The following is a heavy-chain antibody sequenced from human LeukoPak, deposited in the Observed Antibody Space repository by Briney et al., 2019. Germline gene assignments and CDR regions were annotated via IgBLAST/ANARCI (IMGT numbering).Heavy chain of an antibody. CDR1: GFTFSSYW. D-gene: IGHD6-25*01. Sequence: GGSLRLSCAASGFTFSSYWMSWVRQAPGKGLEWVANIKQDGSEKYYVDSVKGRFTISRDNAKNSLYLQMNSLRAEDTALYYCVRVGRLVYYFDYWGQGTLVTVSS. CDR2: IKQDGSEK. J-gene: IGHJ4*02. V-gene: IGHV3-7*03. CDR3: VRVGRLVYYFDY.